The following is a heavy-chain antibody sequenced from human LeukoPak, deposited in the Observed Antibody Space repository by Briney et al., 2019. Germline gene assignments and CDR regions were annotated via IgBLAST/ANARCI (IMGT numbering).Heavy chain of an antibody. CDR3: ARGTYYDILTAE. CDR1: GGSISSYY. Sequence: SETLSLTCTVSGGSISSYYWSWIRQPPGKGLEWIGYIHYSGSTNYNPSLKSRVTISVDTSKNQFSLKLSSVTAADTAVYYCARGTYYDILTAEWGQGTLVTVSS. V-gene: IGHV4-59*08. CDR2: IHYSGST. J-gene: IGHJ4*02. D-gene: IGHD3-9*01.